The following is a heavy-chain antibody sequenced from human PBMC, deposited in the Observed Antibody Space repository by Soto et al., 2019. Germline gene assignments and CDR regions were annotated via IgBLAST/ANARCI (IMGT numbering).Heavy chain of an antibody. V-gene: IGHV5-10-1*01. J-gene: IGHJ4*02. CDR3: ARHGDISTRRSANDY. CDR2: IDPSDSYT. Sequence: PGESLKISCKGSGYSFTTYWISWVRQMPGKGLEWMGRIDPSDSYTNYSPSFRGHVTISTDKSISTAYLQWSSLKASDTAMYYCARHGDISTRRSANDYWGQGALVTVSS. CDR1: GYSFTTYW. D-gene: IGHD6-6*01.